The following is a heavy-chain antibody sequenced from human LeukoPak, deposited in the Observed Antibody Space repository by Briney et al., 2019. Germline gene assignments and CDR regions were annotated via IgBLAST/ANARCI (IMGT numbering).Heavy chain of an antibody. J-gene: IGHJ5*02. D-gene: IGHD3-3*01. Sequence: SETLSLTCTVSGCSISSYYWSCIRQPPGKGLESIGYIYYSGSTNYNPSLKSRVTISVDTSKNQFSLKLSSVTAADTAVYYCARLDYDFWSGSNSGWFDPWGQGTLVTVSS. CDR2: IYYSGST. CDR3: ARLDYDFWSGSNSGWFDP. CDR1: GCSISSYY. V-gene: IGHV4-59*01.